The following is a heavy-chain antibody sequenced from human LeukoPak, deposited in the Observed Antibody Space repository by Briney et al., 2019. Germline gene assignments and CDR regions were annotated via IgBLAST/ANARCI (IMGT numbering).Heavy chain of an antibody. J-gene: IGHJ2*01. V-gene: IGHV3-48*04. Sequence: GGSLRLSCAASGFTFSDYTMNWVRQAPGRGLEWVSYIRSGSSTMYADSVKGRFTISRDNAKNSLYLQMNSLRAEDTAVYYCTRDLGLRRMIWGRGTLVLVSS. CDR3: TRDLGLRRMI. CDR1: GFTFSDYT. CDR2: IRSGSSTM.